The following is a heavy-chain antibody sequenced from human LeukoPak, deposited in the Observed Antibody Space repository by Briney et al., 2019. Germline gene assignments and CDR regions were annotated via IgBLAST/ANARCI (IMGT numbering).Heavy chain of an antibody. J-gene: IGHJ3*02. D-gene: IGHD2-2*01. CDR1: GGSISSGGYY. CDR3: ARHLYQETPDAFGI. CDR2: IYYSGST. Sequence: SQTLSLTCTVSGGSISSGGYYWSWIRQHPGKGLEWIGYIYYSGSTYYNPSLKSRVTISVDTSKNQFSLKLSSVTAADTAVYYCARHLYQETPDAFGIWGQGTMVTVSS. V-gene: IGHV4-31*03.